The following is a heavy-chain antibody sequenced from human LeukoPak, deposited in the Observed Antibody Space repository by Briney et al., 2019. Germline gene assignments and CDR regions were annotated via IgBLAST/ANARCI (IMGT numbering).Heavy chain of an antibody. CDR3: ASNNYYYYYYMDV. J-gene: IGHJ6*03. CDR1: GFFFSTFG. Sequence: GGSLRLSCAASGFFFSTFGMSWVRQAPGKGLKWVSAISVGGGNTYYADSVKGRFTISRDNSKNTLYLQMNSLRAEDTAVYYCASNNYYYYYYMDVWGKGTTVTVSS. CDR2: ISVGGGNT. V-gene: IGHV3-23*01. D-gene: IGHD1/OR15-1a*01.